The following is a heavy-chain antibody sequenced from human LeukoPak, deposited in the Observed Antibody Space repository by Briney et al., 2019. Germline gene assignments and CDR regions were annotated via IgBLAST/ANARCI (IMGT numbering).Heavy chain of an antibody. J-gene: IGHJ4*02. D-gene: IGHD1-26*01. CDR3: ARGYSGSYDFDY. V-gene: IGHV1-2*02. CDR1: GYTFTGYY. CDR2: INPNSGGT. Sequence: ASVKVSCKASGYTFTGYYMHWVGQAPGQRLEWMGWINPNSGGTNYAQKFQGRVTMTRDTSISTAYMELSRLRSDDTAVYYCARGYSGSYDFDYWGQGTPVTVSS.